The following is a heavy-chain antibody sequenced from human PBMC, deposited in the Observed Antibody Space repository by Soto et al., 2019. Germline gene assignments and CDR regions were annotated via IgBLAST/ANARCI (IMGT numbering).Heavy chain of an antibody. V-gene: IGHV4-59*01. D-gene: IGHD6-13*01. CDR2: VYNSGST. CDR3: ARYRREAVAGYTLDN. J-gene: IGHJ4*02. CDR1: GGSISSNY. Sequence: SETLSLTCTVSGGSISSNYWTWIRQPPGKGLEWIGYVYNSGSTNYNPSLKSRVTISEDTSKIQFSLKVNSMTAADTAVYYCARYRREAVAGYTLDNWGQGILVTVSS.